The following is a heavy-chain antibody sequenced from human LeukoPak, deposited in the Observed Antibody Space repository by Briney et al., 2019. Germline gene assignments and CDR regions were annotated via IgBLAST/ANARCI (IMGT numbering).Heavy chain of an antibody. D-gene: IGHD1-26*01. V-gene: IGHV3-21*01. Sequence: PGGSLRLSCAASGFTFSSYSMNWVRQAPGKGLEWVSSISSSSSYIYYADSVKGRFTISRDNAKNSLYLQMNSLRAEDTAVYYCARDGAVGGPSYHDYWGQGTLVIVSS. CDR1: GFTFSSYS. J-gene: IGHJ4*02. CDR3: ARDGAVGGPSYHDY. CDR2: ISSSSSYI.